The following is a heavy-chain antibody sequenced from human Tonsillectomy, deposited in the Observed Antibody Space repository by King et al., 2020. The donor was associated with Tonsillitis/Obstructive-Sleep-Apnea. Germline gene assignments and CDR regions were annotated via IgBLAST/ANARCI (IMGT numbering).Heavy chain of an antibody. CDR2: ISSSSSTI. Sequence: VQLVESGGGLVQPGGSLRLSCAASGFTFSSYSMNWVRQAPGKGLEGVSYISSSSSTIYYADSVKGRFTISRDNAKNSLYLQMNSLIDEDTAVYYCARRRWSGYYYMDVWGKGTTVTVSS. J-gene: IGHJ6*03. D-gene: IGHD3-3*01. CDR1: GFTFSSYS. CDR3: ARRRWSGYYYMDV. V-gene: IGHV3-48*02.